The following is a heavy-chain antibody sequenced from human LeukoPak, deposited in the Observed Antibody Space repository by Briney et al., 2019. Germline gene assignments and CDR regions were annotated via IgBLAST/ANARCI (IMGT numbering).Heavy chain of an antibody. CDR2: ISGSGGST. Sequence: GGSLRLSCAASGFTFSSYAMSWVRQAPGKGLEWVSAISGSGGSTYYADSVKGRFTISRDDSKNTLYLQMNSLRAEDTVVYYCAKGGYYYDSSGYYPYWGQGTLVTVSS. J-gene: IGHJ4*02. D-gene: IGHD3-22*01. V-gene: IGHV3-23*01. CDR1: GFTFSSYA. CDR3: AKGGYYYDSSGYYPY.